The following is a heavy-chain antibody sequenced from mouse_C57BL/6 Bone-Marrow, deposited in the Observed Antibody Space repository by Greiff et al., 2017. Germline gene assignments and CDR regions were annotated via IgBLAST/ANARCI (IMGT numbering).Heavy chain of an antibody. Sequence: VQLQQPGAELVMPGASVKLSCKASGYTFTSYWMHWVKQRPGQGLEWIGEIDPSDSYTNYNQKFKGKSTLTVDKSSSTAYMQLSSLTSEDSAVYYCARGGILLLLRSLDYWGQGTTLTVSS. CDR3: ARGGILLLLRSLDY. V-gene: IGHV1-69*01. CDR1: GYTFTSYW. D-gene: IGHD1-1*01. J-gene: IGHJ2*01. CDR2: IDPSDSYT.